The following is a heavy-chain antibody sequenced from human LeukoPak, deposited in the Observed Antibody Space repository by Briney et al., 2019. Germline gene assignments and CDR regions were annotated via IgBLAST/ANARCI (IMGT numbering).Heavy chain of an antibody. J-gene: IGHJ4*02. CDR3: AKVRLGELSFDY. D-gene: IGHD3-16*02. CDR1: GFTFSSYA. CDR2: ISGSGGST. Sequence: PGGSLRLSCAASGFTFSSYAMSWVRQAPGKGLEWVSAISGSGGSTYYADSVKGRFTISRDNSKNTPYLQMNSLRAEDTAVYYCAKVRLGELSFDYWGQGTQVTVSS. V-gene: IGHV3-23*01.